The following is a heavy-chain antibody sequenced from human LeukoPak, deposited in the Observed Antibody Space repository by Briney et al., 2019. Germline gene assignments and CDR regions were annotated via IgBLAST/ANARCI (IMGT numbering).Heavy chain of an antibody. D-gene: IGHD3-10*01. V-gene: IGHV3-30*19. J-gene: IGHJ4*02. CDR2: ISYDGSNK. CDR1: GFTFSSYG. Sequence: GGSLRLSCAASGFTFSSYGMHWVRQAPGKGLEWVAVISYDGSNKYYADSVKGRFTISRDNSKNTLYLQMNSLRAEDTAVYYCARDLRNYGSAMDYWGQGTLVTVSS. CDR3: ARDLRNYGSAMDY.